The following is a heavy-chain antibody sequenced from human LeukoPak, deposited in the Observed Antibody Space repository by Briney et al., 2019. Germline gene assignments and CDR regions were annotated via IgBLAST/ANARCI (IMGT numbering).Heavy chain of an antibody. CDR1: GFTCSAYV. V-gene: IGHV3-23*01. CDR2: IISSVGST. D-gene: IGHD3-10*01. Sequence: GGALRLFCAASGFTCSAYVMPWVPQVPGKGLEWVSLIISSVGSTHYAASVKGRFTISRDNSKNTVYLQMNSLRADDTAVYYCAKGVRPDLYYFDYWGQGTLVTVSS. CDR3: AKGVRPDLYYFDY. J-gene: IGHJ4*02.